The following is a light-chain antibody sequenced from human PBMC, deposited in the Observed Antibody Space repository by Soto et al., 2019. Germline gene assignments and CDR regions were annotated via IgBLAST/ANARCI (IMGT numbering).Light chain of an antibody. Sequence: EIVMTQSPATLSVSPGERATLSCRASQSISDNLAWYQQKPGQAPRLLIFGASTRAAGIPARFSGSGSGTEFTLTIGSLQSEDFAVYYCQQYDNWPPFTFGQGTVLEIK. CDR3: QQYDNWPPFT. CDR1: QSISDN. V-gene: IGKV3D-15*01. CDR2: GAS. J-gene: IGKJ2*01.